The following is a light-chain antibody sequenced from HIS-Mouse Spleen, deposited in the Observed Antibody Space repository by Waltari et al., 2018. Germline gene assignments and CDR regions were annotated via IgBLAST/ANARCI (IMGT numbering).Light chain of an antibody. J-gene: IGLJ2*01. CDR2: QDS. CDR3: QAWDSSYSV. Sequence: SYELTQPPSVSVSPGQTASITCSGDKLGDKYACWYQQKPGQSPVRGIYQDSKRPSGIPERFSGSNSGNTATLTISGTQAMDEADYYCQAWDSSYSVFGGGTKLTVL. V-gene: IGLV3-1*01. CDR1: KLGDKY.